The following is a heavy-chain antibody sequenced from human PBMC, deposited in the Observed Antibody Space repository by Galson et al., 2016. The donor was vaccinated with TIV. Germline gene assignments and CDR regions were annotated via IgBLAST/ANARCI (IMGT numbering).Heavy chain of an antibody. CDR3: ARAGSVDISSTEY. Sequence: VKVSCKASGGTFISYTLSWVRQAPGQGLEWMGRIIPVLGMTNYAQKFQGRVTITAARFTGTAYLELSSLKPGDTAVYYCARAGSVDISSTEYWGQGTLVTVS. CDR1: GGTFISYT. J-gene: IGHJ4*02. D-gene: IGHD3-10*01. CDR2: IIPVLGMT. V-gene: IGHV1-69*02.